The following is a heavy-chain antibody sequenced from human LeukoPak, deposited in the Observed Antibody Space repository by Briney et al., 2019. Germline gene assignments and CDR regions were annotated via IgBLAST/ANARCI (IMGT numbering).Heavy chain of an antibody. CDR2: ISDSGGRT. CDR1: GYPFSTYA. V-gene: IGHV3-23*01. Sequence: GGTLRLPCAVSGYPFSTYAEKGARQAPGRALVWVSSISDSGGRTYYTDSVKGRFTISRDDSKNTLHLQMNSLRADDTAMYYCARDPVGRNRPYYFDYWGQRTLVTLSS. J-gene: IGHJ4*02. D-gene: IGHD4-23*01. CDR3: ARDPVGRNRPYYFDY.